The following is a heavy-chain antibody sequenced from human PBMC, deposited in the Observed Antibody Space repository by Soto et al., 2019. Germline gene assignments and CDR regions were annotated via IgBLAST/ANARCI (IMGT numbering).Heavy chain of an antibody. D-gene: IGHD2-2*01. CDR2: IYYTGTT. Sequence: QVQLQESGPGLVKASQTLSLTCTVSGGSISSGGYYWSWIRQYPGEGLEWIGYIYYTGTTSYNPSLKSRVTMSLDTSKNQFSLKLNSVTAADTAVYYCARESCIYTSCQTFSFDSWGQGTLVTVSS. J-gene: IGHJ4*02. V-gene: IGHV4-31*03. CDR3: ARESCIYTSCQTFSFDS. CDR1: GGSISSGGYY.